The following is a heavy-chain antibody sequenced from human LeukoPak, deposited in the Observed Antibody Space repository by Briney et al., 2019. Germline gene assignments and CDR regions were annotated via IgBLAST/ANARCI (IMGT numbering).Heavy chain of an antibody. J-gene: IGHJ4*02. CDR3: ARVPPRSSGWYFFDY. Sequence: SETLSLTCTVSGGSISSYYWSWIRQSPGKGLEWIGHIYYSGSTNYNPSLKSRVTISVDTSKNQFSLKLNSVTAADTAVYYCARVPPRSSGWYFFDYWGQGTLVTVSS. CDR2: IYYSGST. V-gene: IGHV4-59*01. CDR1: GGSISSYY. D-gene: IGHD6-19*01.